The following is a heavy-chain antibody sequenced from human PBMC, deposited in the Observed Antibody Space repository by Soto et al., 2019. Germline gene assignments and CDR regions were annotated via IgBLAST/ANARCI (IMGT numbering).Heavy chain of an antibody. J-gene: IGHJ1*01. CDR3: ATRRGGYTSRGGGGFDV. V-gene: IGHV1-2*01. CDR2: INATSGAT. D-gene: IGHD6-13*01. Sequence: QVQVVQSGAEMKKPGASVKVSCRASGYMFTTKYIHWVRQAPGQRLEWLGCINATSGATNDAQNLHGRVTGTSDTCVSTAYMELSRLTSDDTGVYYCATRRGGYTSRGGGGFDVWGQGTLV. CDR1: GYMFTTKY.